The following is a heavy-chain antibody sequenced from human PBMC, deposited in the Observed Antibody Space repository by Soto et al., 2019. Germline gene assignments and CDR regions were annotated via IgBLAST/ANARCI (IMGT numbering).Heavy chain of an antibody. CDR2: ISGSGGST. CDR3: AKTSESSELRFLEWLPEDYYYMDV. V-gene: IGHV3-23*01. J-gene: IGHJ6*03. D-gene: IGHD3-3*01. CDR1: GFTFSSYA. Sequence: HPGGSLRLSCAASGFTFSSYAMSWVRQAPGKGLEWVSAISGSGGSTYYADSVKGRFTISRDNSKNTLYLQMNSLRAEDTAVYYCAKTSESSELRFLEWLPEDYYYMDVWGKGTTVTVSS.